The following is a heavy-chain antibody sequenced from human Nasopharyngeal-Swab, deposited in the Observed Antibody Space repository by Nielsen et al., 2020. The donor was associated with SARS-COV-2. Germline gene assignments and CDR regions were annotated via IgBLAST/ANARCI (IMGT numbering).Heavy chain of an antibody. CDR1: GFTFSGYA. Sequence: GGSLRLSCAASGFTFSGYAMNWVRQAPGKGLEWVSGISGTGDDTYYADSVKGRFTISRDRSKNTLYLQMNSLRAEDTAVYYCAKDLGAGFCNDGSCFPTNHWGQGTRVTVSS. D-gene: IGHD2-15*01. CDR2: ISGTGDDT. V-gene: IGHV3-23*01. CDR3: AKDLGAGFCNDGSCFPTNH. J-gene: IGHJ5*02.